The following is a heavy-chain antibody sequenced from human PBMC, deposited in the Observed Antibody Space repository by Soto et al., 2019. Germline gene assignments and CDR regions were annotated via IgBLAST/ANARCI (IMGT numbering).Heavy chain of an antibody. Sequence: ASVKVSCKASGYTFTSYGISWVRQAPGQGLEWMGGFDPEDGETIYAQKFQGRVTMTEDTSTDTAYMELSSLRSEDTAVYYCATVLSYYGPGSPSIDPWGQGTLVTVSS. V-gene: IGHV1-24*01. CDR2: FDPEDGET. CDR3: ATVLSYYGPGSPSIDP. CDR1: GYTFTSYG. J-gene: IGHJ5*02. D-gene: IGHD3-10*01.